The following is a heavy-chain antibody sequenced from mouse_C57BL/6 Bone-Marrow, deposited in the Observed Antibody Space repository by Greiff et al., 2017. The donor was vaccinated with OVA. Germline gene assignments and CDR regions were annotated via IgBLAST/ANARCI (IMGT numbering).Heavy chain of an antibody. CDR2: ISYDGSN. V-gene: IGHV3-6*01. J-gene: IGHJ3*01. Sequence: EVQLQQSGPGLVKPSQSLSLTCSVTGYSITSGYYWNWIRQFPGNKLEWMGYISYDGSNNYHPSLKNRISITRDTSKNQFFLKLNSVTTEDTATYYCAREGWVLPFAYWGQGTLVTVSA. CDR1: GYSITSGYY. D-gene: IGHD2-3*01. CDR3: AREGWVLPFAY.